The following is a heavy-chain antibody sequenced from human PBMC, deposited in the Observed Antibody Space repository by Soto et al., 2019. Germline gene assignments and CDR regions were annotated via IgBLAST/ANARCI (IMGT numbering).Heavy chain of an antibody. Sequence: GGSLRLSCAASGFSFNIYAMKWVRQAPGKGLEWVSAISGSGGSTYYADSVKGRFTISRDNSKNTLYLQMNSLRAEDTALYSCAKDLSSARYYYGMDVWGQGTTVTVSS. D-gene: IGHD6-19*01. CDR3: AKDLSSARYYYGMDV. J-gene: IGHJ6*02. CDR2: ISGSGGST. V-gene: IGHV3-23*01. CDR1: GFSFNIYA.